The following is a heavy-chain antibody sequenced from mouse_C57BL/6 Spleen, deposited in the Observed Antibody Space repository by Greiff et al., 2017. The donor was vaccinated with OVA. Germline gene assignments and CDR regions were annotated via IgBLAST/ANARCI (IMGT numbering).Heavy chain of an antibody. CDR2: ISYDGSN. J-gene: IGHJ1*03. CDR1: GYSITSGYY. V-gene: IGHV3-6*01. Sequence: ESGPGLVKPSQSLSLTCSVTGYSITSGYYWNWIRQFPGKKLEWMGYISYDGSNNYNPSLKNRISITRDTSKNQFFLKLNSVTTEDTATYYCARRGAVTTVVTGYFDVWGTGTTVTVSS. CDR3: ARRGAVTTVVTGYFDV. D-gene: IGHD1-1*01.